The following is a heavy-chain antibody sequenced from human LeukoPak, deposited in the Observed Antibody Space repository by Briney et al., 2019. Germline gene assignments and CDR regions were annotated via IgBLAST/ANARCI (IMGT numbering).Heavy chain of an antibody. D-gene: IGHD4-17*01. J-gene: IGHJ4*02. CDR3: ARVPHYGDYVEYYFDY. V-gene: IGHV4-59*01. Sequence: SETLSLTCTVSGGSISSYYWSWIRQPPGKGLEWIGYIYYSGSTNYNPSLKSRVTISVDTSKNQFSLKLSSVTAADTAVYYCARVPHYGDYVEYYFDYWGQGTLVTVSS. CDR1: GGSISSYY. CDR2: IYYSGST.